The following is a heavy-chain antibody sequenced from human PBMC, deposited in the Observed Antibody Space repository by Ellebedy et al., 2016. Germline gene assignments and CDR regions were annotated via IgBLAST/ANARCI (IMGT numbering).Heavy chain of an antibody. V-gene: IGHV3-21*01. D-gene: IGHD1-26*01. CDR2: ISSSSSYI. CDR3: ARDDSGSYYYY. J-gene: IGHJ4*02. CDR1: GFTFSSYS. Sequence: GESLKISXAASGFTFSSYSMNWVRQAPGKGLEWVSSISSSSSYIYYADSVKGRFTISRDNAKNSLYLQMNSLRAEDTAVYYCARDDSGSYYYYWGQGTLVTVSS.